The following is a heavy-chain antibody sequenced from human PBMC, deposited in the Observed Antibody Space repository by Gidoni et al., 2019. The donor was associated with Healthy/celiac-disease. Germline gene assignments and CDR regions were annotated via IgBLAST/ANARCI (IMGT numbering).Heavy chain of an antibody. V-gene: IGHV4-39*01. CDR2: IYYSGST. CDR3: ARHWSAIAALDY. J-gene: IGHJ4*02. D-gene: IGHD6-6*01. Sequence: QLQLQESGPGLVKPSETLSLTCTVSGGSISSSSYYWGWIRQPPGKGLEWIGSIYYSGSTYYNPSLKSRVTISVDTSKNQFSLKLSSVTAADTAVYYCARHWSAIAALDYWGQGTLVTVSS. CDR1: GGSISSSSYY.